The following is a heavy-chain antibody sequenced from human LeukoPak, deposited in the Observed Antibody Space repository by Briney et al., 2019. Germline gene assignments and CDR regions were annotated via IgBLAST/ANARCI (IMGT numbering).Heavy chain of an antibody. CDR3: ASGRDRLSDY. V-gene: IGHV1-69*05. J-gene: IGHJ4*02. D-gene: IGHD5-24*01. Sequence: SVKVSRKASGGTFSSYAISWVRQAPGQGLEWMGGIIPIFGTANYAQKFQGRVTITTDESTSTAYMELSSLRSEDTAVYYCASGRDRLSDYWGQGTLVTVSS. CDR1: GGTFSSYA. CDR2: IIPIFGTA.